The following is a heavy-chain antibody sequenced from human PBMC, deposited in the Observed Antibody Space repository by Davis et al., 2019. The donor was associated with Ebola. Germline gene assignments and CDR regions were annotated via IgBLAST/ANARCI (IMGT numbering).Heavy chain of an antibody. CDR3: AGYGDYLYYYYGMDV. Sequence: PSETLSLTCPVYGGSFSGYYWSCIRLPPGKGLEWIGEINHSGSTNYNPSLKSRVTISVDTSKNQFSLKLSSVTAADTAVYYCAGYGDYLYYYYGMDVWGQGTTVTVSS. V-gene: IGHV4-34*01. D-gene: IGHD4-17*01. CDR1: GGSFSGYY. J-gene: IGHJ6*02. CDR2: INHSGST.